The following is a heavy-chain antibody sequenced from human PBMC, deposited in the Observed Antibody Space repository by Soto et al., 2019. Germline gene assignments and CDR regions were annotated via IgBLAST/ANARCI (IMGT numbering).Heavy chain of an antibody. CDR3: AREWSPPLAAFDY. J-gene: IGHJ4*02. Sequence: GGSLRLSCAASGFTFTTYWMSWVRQAPGKWLEWVANIKQDGSEKYYVDSVRGRFTISRDNAWNSVSLQMNSLGVEDTAVYFCAREWSPPLAAFDYWGQGXLVTVYS. D-gene: IGHD1-26*01. CDR2: IKQDGSEK. CDR1: GFTFTTYW. V-gene: IGHV3-7*03.